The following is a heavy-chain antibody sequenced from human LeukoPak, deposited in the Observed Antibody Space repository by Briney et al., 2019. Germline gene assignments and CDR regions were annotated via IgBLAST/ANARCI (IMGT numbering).Heavy chain of an antibody. J-gene: IGHJ5*02. CDR3: AREAYGDYAGGWFDP. Sequence: ASVKVSCKASGYTFTSYGISWVRQAPGQGLEWMGWISAYNGNTNYAQKLQGRVTMTTDTSTSTAYMELRSLRSDDTAVYYCAREAYGDYAGGWFDPWGQGTLVTVSS. CDR1: GYTFTSYG. V-gene: IGHV1-18*04. D-gene: IGHD4-17*01. CDR2: ISAYNGNT.